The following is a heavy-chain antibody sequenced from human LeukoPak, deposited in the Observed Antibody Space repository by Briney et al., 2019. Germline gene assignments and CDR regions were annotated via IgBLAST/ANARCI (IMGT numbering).Heavy chain of an antibody. CDR1: GVTVGDNY. J-gene: IGHJ4*02. D-gene: IGHD6-6*01. CDR3: ARDPPAVAANTYG. V-gene: IGHV3-66*01. CDR2: IYSGGST. Sequence: GGSLRLSCAASGVTVGDNYMNWVRQAPGKGLEWVSLIYSGGSTHYADSVKGRFTISRDNSKNTLYLQMNSLRVDDTAVYYCARDPPAVAANTYGWGQGTLVTVSS.